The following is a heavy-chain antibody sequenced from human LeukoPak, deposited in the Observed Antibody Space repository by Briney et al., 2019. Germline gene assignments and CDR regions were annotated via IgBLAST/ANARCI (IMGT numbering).Heavy chain of an antibody. Sequence: PGRSLRLSCATSGFTFSSYAMHWVRQAPGKGLEWVAVISYDGSNKYYADSVKGRFTISRDNSKNTLYLQMHSLRAEDTAVYYCARARTQFLEWRAPGYWGLGTLVTVSS. D-gene: IGHD3-3*01. CDR1: GFTFSSYA. V-gene: IGHV3-30-3*01. J-gene: IGHJ4*02. CDR3: ARARTQFLEWRAPGY. CDR2: ISYDGSNK.